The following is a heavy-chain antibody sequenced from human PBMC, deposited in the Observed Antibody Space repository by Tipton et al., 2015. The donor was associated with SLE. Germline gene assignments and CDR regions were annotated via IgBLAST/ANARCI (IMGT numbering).Heavy chain of an antibody. D-gene: IGHD4-11*01. V-gene: IGHV4-61*01. CDR3: ARGEDDYHSKGGWMDP. CDR2: IYYIGTT. Sequence: TLSLTCTVSGGPFSSVTYYWSWIRQPPGKGLEWIGHIYYIGTTSYNPSLESRVSISIDTSKNQFSLKLRSVTAADTAVYYCARGEDDYHSKGGWMDPWGQGSLVTVSS. CDR1: GGPFSSVTYY. J-gene: IGHJ5*02.